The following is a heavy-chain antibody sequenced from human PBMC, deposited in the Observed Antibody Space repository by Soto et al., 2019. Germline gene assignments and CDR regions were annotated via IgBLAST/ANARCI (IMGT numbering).Heavy chain of an antibody. CDR2: VYYSGTT. V-gene: IGHV4-61*01. J-gene: IGHJ4*02. CDR3: ARTTAVPNTLRSRYFFDY. D-gene: IGHD4-17*01. Sequence: SETLSLTCTVSGGSVSSGSYYWSWIRQPPGKRLEWIGYVYYSGTTNYNPSLKSRVTISVDLSKNQFSLRLSSVTTADTALYYCARTTAVPNTLRSRYFFDYWGQGTLVTVSS. CDR1: GGSVSSGSYY.